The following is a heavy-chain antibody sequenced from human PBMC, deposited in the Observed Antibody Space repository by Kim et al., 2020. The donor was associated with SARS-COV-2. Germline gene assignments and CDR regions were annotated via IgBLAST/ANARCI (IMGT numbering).Heavy chain of an antibody. CDR1: GGSISSYY. CDR3: ARSYGDYLWDY. CDR2: IYYSGRI. V-gene: IGHV4-59*12. D-gene: IGHD4-17*01. Sequence: SETLSLTCIVSGGSISSYYWSWVRQPPGKGLEWIGYIYYSGRINYSPSLKSRVTMSVDTSKNQFSLNLTSVTAADTAVYYCARSYGDYLWDYWGQGALVTVSS. J-gene: IGHJ4*02.